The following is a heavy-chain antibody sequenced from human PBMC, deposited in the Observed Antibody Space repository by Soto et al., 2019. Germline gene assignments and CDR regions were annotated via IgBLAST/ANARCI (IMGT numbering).Heavy chain of an antibody. D-gene: IGHD2-8*01. V-gene: IGHV1-69*06. CDR1: GGTFSSYA. CDR3: AREGYCTNGVCGFDY. Sequence: GASVKVSCKASGGTFSSYAISWVRQAPGQGLEWMGGIIPIFGTANYAQKFQGRVTITADKSTSTAYMELSSLRSEDTAVYYCAREGYCTNGVCGFDYWGQGTLVTVSS. J-gene: IGHJ4*02. CDR2: IIPIFGTA.